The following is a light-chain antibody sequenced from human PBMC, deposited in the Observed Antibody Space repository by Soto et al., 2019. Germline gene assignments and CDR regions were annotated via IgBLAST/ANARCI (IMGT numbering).Light chain of an antibody. CDR3: QQYNKWPLFT. V-gene: IGKV3-15*01. CDR2: GAS. J-gene: IGKJ3*01. Sequence: ETELTQSPATFSVSPGERATLSCRASQSIGSNLAWYQQRPGQPPRLLIYGASTRATGVPARFSGSGSGTEFTLTINSLQSEDFALYYCQQYNKWPLFTFGPGTKVDIK. CDR1: QSIGSN.